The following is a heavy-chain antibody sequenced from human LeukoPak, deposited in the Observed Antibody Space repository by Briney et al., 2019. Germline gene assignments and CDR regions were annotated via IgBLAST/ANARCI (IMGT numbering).Heavy chain of an antibody. J-gene: IGHJ4*02. CDR3: AKTSRRNSAYDSPFDS. CDR1: GFTFSTYA. D-gene: IGHD5-12*01. Sequence: GGSLRLSCVVSGFTFSTYAMSWVRQAPGKGLEWVSAVRGSGSDTYYADSVKGRFTISRDNSKNTLYLQMNSLRAEDTAIYYCAKTSRRNSAYDSPFDSWGQGTLVSVSS. V-gene: IGHV3-23*01. CDR2: VRGSGSDT.